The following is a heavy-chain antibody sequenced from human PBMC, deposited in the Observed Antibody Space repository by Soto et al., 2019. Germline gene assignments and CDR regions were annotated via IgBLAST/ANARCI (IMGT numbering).Heavy chain of an antibody. V-gene: IGHV4-4*07. CDR1: GGSISSYY. J-gene: IGHJ6*02. CDR3: ARTYYYDSSGLRSYGMDV. Sequence: PETLSLTCTVSGGSISSYYWSWIRQPAGKGLEWIGRIYTSGSTNYNPSLKSRVTMSVDTSKNQFSLKLSSVTAADTAVYYCARTYYYDSSGLRSYGMDVWGQGTTVTVSS. CDR2: IYTSGST. D-gene: IGHD3-22*01.